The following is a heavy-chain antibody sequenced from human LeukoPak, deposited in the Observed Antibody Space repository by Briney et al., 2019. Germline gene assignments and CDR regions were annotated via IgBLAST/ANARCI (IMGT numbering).Heavy chain of an antibody. J-gene: IGHJ4*02. V-gene: IGHV3-23*01. D-gene: IGHD3-10*01. CDR2: IGGSGANT. CDR3: AKNGGDSYGTGHFDC. CDR1: GFTFRSYA. Sequence: GGSLRLSCVVSGFTFRSYAMTWVRQAPGKGLEWVSAIGGSGANTYYADSVEGRFTISRDNSKNTLYLQMDSLRADDTAVYYCAKNGGDSYGTGHFDCWGQGTLVTVSS.